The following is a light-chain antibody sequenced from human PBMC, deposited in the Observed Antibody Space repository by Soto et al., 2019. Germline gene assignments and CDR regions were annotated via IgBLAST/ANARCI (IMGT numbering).Light chain of an antibody. J-gene: IGKJ4*01. CDR2: AAS. V-gene: IGKV1-9*01. CDR3: QQLNSYSPRLI. Sequence: SQLTQSPSSLAASVGDRVTIACRASQDISNFLAWYQQKPGKAPKVLIYAASTLQSGVPSRFSGSGSGTDFTLTISNLQPEDFATYSCQQLNSYSPRLIFGGGTKVEIK. CDR1: QDISNF.